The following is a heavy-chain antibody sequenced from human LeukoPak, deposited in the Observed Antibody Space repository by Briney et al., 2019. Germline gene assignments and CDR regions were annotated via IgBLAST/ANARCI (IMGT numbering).Heavy chain of an antibody. CDR1: GFTFSSFA. J-gene: IGHJ4*02. Sequence: PGGSLRLSCAASGFTFSSFAMHWVRLSPGKGLEWVSSITGSGPYLLYADVVKHRFTISRDNTKNLFYLEINILTDEATVLYFCVRDVGAVRGEVYFDYWGQGTLVTVSS. CDR3: VRDVGAVRGEVYFDY. V-gene: IGHV3-21*06. CDR2: ITGSGPYL. D-gene: IGHD3-10*01.